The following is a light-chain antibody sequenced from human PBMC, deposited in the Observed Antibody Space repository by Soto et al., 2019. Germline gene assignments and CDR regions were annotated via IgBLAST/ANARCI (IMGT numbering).Light chain of an antibody. CDR3: QQRSIWPPIT. CDR1: QSVSSY. CDR2: DAS. Sequence: EIVLTQSPVTLSLSPGERATLSCRASQSVSSYLAWYQQKPGQAPRLLIYDASNRATGIPARFSGSGSGTDVTLTIDNLEPEDFAVYYCQQRSIWPPITFGQGTRLEIK. V-gene: IGKV3-11*01. J-gene: IGKJ5*01.